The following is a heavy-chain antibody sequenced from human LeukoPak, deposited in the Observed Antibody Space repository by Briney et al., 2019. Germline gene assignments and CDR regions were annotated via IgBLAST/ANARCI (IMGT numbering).Heavy chain of an antibody. V-gene: IGHV4-59*01. Sequence: SETLSLTCTVSGGSISSYYXXXIRRPPGKXXXXXXXXXXXGXTNYNPSLKSRVTISVDTSKNQFSLKLSSVTAADTAVYYCARXTXTYYYDSSGPVPPYYYYYMDVWGKGTTVTVSS. D-gene: IGHD3-22*01. J-gene: IGHJ6*03. CDR1: GGSISSYY. CDR2: XXXXGXT. CDR3: ARXTXTYYYDSSGPVPPYYYYYMDV.